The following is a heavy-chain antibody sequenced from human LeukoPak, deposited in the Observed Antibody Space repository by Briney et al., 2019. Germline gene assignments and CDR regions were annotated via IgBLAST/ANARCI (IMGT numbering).Heavy chain of an antibody. CDR2: IYHSGST. D-gene: IGHD1-7*01. V-gene: IGHV4-4*02. J-gene: IGHJ3*02. CDR1: GGSISSSNW. CDR3: ARGPVGGTTYNDGDAFDI. Sequence: SGTLSLTCAVSGGSISSSNWWSWVRQPPGKGLEWIGEIYHSGSTNYNPSLKSRVTISVDKSKNQFSLKLSSVTAADTAVYYCARGPVGGTTYNDGDAFDIWGQGTMVTVSS.